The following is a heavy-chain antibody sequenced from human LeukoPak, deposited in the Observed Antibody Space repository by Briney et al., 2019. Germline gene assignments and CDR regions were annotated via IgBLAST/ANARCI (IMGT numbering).Heavy chain of an antibody. V-gene: IGHV3-23*01. CDR3: AKRQVSAAPGALDY. Sequence: PGGSLRLSCAASGFTFSNYAMIWVRQAPGKGLKWVSAISGSGGNPYYADSVEGRFTVSRDNSKSTLHLQLNSLRAEDTAVYYCAKRQVSAAPGALDYWGQGTLLTVSS. CDR2: ISGSGGNP. J-gene: IGHJ4*02. D-gene: IGHD6-13*01. CDR1: GFTFSNYA.